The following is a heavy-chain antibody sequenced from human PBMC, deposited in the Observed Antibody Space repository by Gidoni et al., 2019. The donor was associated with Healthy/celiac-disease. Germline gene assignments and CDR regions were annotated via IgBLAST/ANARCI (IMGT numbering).Heavy chain of an antibody. D-gene: IGHD1-7*01. CDR3: ARDPGITGTTYYYYGMDV. J-gene: IGHJ6*02. CDR2: INPNSGGT. V-gene: IGHV1-2*04. CDR1: GYTFTGYY. Sequence: QVQLVQSGAEVTKPGASVKVSCTASGYTFTGYYMHWGRQAPGQGLEWMGWINPNSGGTNYAQKFQGWVTMTRDTSISTAYMELSRLRSDDTAVYYCARDPGITGTTYYYYGMDVWGQGTTVTVSS.